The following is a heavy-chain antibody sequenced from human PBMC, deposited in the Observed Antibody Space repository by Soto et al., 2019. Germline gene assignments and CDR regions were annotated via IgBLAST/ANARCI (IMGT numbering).Heavy chain of an antibody. CDR3: ARWTHPEGYALHCWYFDL. CDR2: ISSSSSYT. Sequence: QVQLVESGGGLVKPGGSLRLSCAASGVTFSDYYMSWIRQAPGKGLEWVSYISSSSSYTNYADSVKGRFTISRDNAKNSLYLQMNSLRAEDTAVYYCARWTHPEGYALHCWYFDLWGRGTLVTVSS. D-gene: IGHD1-1*01. CDR1: GVTFSDYY. J-gene: IGHJ2*01. V-gene: IGHV3-11*06.